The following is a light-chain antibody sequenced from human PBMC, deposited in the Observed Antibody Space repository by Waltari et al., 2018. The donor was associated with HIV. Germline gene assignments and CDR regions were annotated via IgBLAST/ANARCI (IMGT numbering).Light chain of an antibody. CDR2: GDT. V-gene: IGLV1-40*01. CDR1: SSHTGAGYD. Sequence: HSVLPPPPSVSGAPRRRVPLPCPGTSSHTGAGYDGHWLQQVPGRAPKLLIYGDTNRPSGVPDRFSGSKSGTSASLAITGLQAEDEATYYCQSYDSTLSGSVVFGGGTKLTVL. CDR3: QSYDSTLSGSVV. J-gene: IGLJ2*01.